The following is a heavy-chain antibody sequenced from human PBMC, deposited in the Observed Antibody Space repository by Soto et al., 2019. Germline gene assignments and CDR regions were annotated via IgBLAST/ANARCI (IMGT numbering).Heavy chain of an antibody. J-gene: IGHJ3*02. CDR1: GYTFTSYA. CDR3: VGEIAAAGLAAFDI. CDR2: INAGNGNT. D-gene: IGHD6-13*01. Sequence: ASVKVSCKASGYTFTSYAMHWVRQAPGQRLEWMGWINAGNGNTKYSQKFQGRVTITRDTSASTAYMKLSSLRSEDTAVYYCVGEIAAAGLAAFDIWGQGTMVTVSS. V-gene: IGHV1-3*01.